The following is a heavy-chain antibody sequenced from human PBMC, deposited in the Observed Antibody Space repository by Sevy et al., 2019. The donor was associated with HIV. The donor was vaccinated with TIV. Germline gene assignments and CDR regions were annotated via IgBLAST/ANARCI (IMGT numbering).Heavy chain of an antibody. Sequence: GGSLRLSCAASGFTFSNYWMSWVRQAPGKGLEWVANIKEDGSENYYVDSVKGRFTISRDDSKNTVYLQMNSLKTEDTAVYYCTRGGARDSSSWYDYFDYWGQGTLVTVSS. CDR3: TRGGARDSSSWYDYFDY. CDR1: GFTFSNYW. CDR2: IKEDGSEN. D-gene: IGHD6-13*01. V-gene: IGHV3-7*03. J-gene: IGHJ4*02.